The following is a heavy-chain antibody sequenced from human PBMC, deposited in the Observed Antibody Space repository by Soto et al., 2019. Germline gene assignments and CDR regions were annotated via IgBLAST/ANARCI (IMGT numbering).Heavy chain of an antibody. CDR1: GFTFSGSD. Sequence: GALRLSCAASGFTFSGSDMHWVRQASGKGLEWVGRIRSKGSTYAKAYAASVKGRFTISRDDSKNMAYLQMNSLKTEDTAVYYCTRGDILTGYFEYYYFGMDVWGQGTTVTVSS. CDR3: TRGDILTGYFEYYYFGMDV. CDR2: IRSKGSTYAK. V-gene: IGHV3-73*01. J-gene: IGHJ6*02. D-gene: IGHD3-9*01.